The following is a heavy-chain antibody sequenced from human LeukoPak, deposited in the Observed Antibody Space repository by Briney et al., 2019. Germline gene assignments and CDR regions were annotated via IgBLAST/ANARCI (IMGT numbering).Heavy chain of an antibody. V-gene: IGHV3-21*01. CDR1: GFTFSSYS. Sequence: GGSLRLSYAASGFTFSSYSMNWVRQAPGKGLEWVSSISSSSSYIYYADSVKGRFTISRDNAKNSLYLQMNSLRAEDTAVYYCARTSNYDFWSGYFGDYYYYMDVWGKGTTVTVSS. D-gene: IGHD3-3*01. CDR3: ARTSNYDFWSGYFGDYYYYMDV. CDR2: ISSSSSYI. J-gene: IGHJ6*03.